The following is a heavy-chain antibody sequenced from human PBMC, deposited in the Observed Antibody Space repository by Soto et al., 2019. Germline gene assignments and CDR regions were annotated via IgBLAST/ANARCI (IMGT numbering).Heavy chain of an antibody. CDR3: ATNYRGGTACTWWYFDL. D-gene: IGHD6-13*01. J-gene: IGHJ2*01. CDR2: FDPEDGGT. V-gene: IGHV1-24*01. CDR1: GYTLTELS. Sequence: QVQLVQSGAEVKKPGASVKVSCKVSGYTLTELSMHWVGQAPGKGLEWMGGFDPEDGGTIYAQKFQGRVTMTEDTSTDTAYMELSSLRSEDTAVYYCATNYRGGTACTWWYFDLWGRGTLVTVSS.